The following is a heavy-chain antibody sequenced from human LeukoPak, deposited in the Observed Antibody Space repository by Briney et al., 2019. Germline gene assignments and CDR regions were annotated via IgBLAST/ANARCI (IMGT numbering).Heavy chain of an antibody. CDR3: ARDAGAARYHGMDV. V-gene: IGHV3-30*04. CDR2: ISYDGSTN. J-gene: IGHJ6*02. D-gene: IGHD6-13*01. CDR1: GFIFSSYA. Sequence: GGSLRLSCAASGFIFSSYALHWVRQAPGKGLEWVAVISYDGSTNYYADSVKGRFTISRDNSKNTLYLQMNSLRAEDTAVYYCARDAGAARYHGMDVWGQGTTVTVPS.